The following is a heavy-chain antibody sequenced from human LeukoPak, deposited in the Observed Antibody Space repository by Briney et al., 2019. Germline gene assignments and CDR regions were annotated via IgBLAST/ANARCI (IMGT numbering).Heavy chain of an antibody. CDR3: ARGWGDIVVLPAAALDY. Sequence: GGSLRLSCAASGFSFSTYWMHWVRQAPGKGLEWVSRINTDARSTSYADSVKGRFTISRDNAKNTLYLQMNSLRAEDTAVYYCARGWGDIVVLPAAALDYWGGRTLVSVS. D-gene: IGHD2-2*01. CDR1: GFSFSTYW. CDR2: INTDARST. V-gene: IGHV3-74*01. J-gene: IGHJ4*02.